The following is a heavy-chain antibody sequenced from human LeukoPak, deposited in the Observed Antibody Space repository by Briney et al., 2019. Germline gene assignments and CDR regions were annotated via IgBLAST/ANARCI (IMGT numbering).Heavy chain of an antibody. V-gene: IGHV4-59*01. CDR3: ARGLGDY. CDR1: GGSSSSYY. D-gene: IGHD3-3*01. J-gene: IGHJ4*02. Sequence: PSETLSLTCTVSGGSSSSYYWSWIRQPPGKGLGWIGYIYYSGSTNYNPSLKSRVTISVDTSKNQFSLKLSSVTAADTAVYYCARGLGDYWGQGTLVTVSS. CDR2: IYYSGST.